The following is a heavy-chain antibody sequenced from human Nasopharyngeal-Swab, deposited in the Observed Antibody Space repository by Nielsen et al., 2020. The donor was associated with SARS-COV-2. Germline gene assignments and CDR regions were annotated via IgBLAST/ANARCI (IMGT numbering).Heavy chain of an antibody. Sequence: GESLKISCAASGFTFSSYGMHWVRQATGKGLEWVSAIGTAGDTYYPGSVKGRFTISRENAKNSLYLQMNSLRAGDTAVYYCARGIAVAAGSWYFDLWGRGTLVTVSS. J-gene: IGHJ2*01. CDR2: IGTAGDT. V-gene: IGHV3-13*04. CDR1: GFTFSSYG. CDR3: ARGIAVAAGSWYFDL. D-gene: IGHD6-19*01.